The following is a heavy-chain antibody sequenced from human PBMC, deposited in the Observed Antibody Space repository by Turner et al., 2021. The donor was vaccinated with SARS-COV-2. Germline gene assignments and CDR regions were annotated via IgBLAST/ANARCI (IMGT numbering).Heavy chain of an antibody. CDR1: GFTCSSYG. CDR3: ARDLVAYGMDV. Sequence: QVQLLESGGRLLQPVRSLRLSCAASGFTCSSYGLHWVRQAPDKGLEWVSVIYSGDSTYYADSVKGRFTISRHNSKNTLYLQMNSLRAEDTAVYYCARDLVAYGMDVWGQGTTVTVSS. D-gene: IGHD2-15*01. V-gene: IGHV3-NL1*01. J-gene: IGHJ6*02. CDR2: IYSGDST.